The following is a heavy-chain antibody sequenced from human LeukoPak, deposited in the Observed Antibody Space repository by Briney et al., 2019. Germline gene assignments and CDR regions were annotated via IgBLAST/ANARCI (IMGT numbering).Heavy chain of an antibody. V-gene: IGHV7-4-1*02. CDR3: ARAYQRLGELSLPDY. CDR1: GYTFTNYA. CDR2: IHPSTGNP. J-gene: IGHJ4*02. Sequence: ASVKVSCYASGYTFTNYAMNWVRQAPGQGLEWMGWIHPSTGNPTYAQDFTGRFVFSLDTSVSTTYLQISSLKAEDTAVYYCARAYQRLGELSLPDYWGQGTLVTVSS. D-gene: IGHD3-16*02.